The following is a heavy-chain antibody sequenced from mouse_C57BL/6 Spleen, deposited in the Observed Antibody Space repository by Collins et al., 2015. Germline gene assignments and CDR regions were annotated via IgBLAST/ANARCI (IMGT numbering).Heavy chain of an antibody. D-gene: IGHD1-1*01. CDR3: AKEDYYGSSYYYAMDY. Sequence: QVQLKQSGPGLVQPSQSLSITYTVSGFSLTSYGVHWVRQSPGKGLEWLGVIWRGGSTDYDAAFMSRLSITKDNSKSQVFFKMNSLQADDTAIYYCAKEDYYGSSYYYAMDYWGQGTSVTVSS. J-gene: IGHJ4*01. V-gene: IGHV2-5*01. CDR1: GFSLTSYG. CDR2: IWRGGST.